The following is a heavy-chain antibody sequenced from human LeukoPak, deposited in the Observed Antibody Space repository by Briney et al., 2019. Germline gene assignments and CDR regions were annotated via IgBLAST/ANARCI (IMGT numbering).Heavy chain of an antibody. Sequence: ASVKVSCKASGYTFTSYDINWVRQATAQGLEWMGWMNPNSGNTGYAQKFQGRVTMTRNTSISTAYMELSSLRSEDTAVYYCARGLTMVRGVILAYWGQGTLVTVSS. CDR1: GYTFTSYD. CDR2: MNPNSGNT. CDR3: ARGLTMVRGVILAY. J-gene: IGHJ4*02. D-gene: IGHD3-10*01. V-gene: IGHV1-8*01.